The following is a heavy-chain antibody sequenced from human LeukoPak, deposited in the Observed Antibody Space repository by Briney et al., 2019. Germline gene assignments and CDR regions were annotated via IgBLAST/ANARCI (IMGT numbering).Heavy chain of an antibody. Sequence: PSETLSLTCTVSGGSLSSYYWSCIRQPPGKGLGWIGYIYYSGITPYTTPLLCRATISLPTSTNRSSLIRNSVTAAPTAMYFCARGGYSYGTPYYLDYWGQGTLVTVSS. CDR2: IYYSGIT. J-gene: IGHJ4*02. D-gene: IGHD5-18*01. V-gene: IGHV4-59*01. CDR1: GGSLSSYY. CDR3: ARGGYSYGTPYYLDY.